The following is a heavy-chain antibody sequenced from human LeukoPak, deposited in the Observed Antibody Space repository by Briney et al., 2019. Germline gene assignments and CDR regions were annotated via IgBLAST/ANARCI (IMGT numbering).Heavy chain of an antibody. CDR3: ARAPIDSSGYYDDY. J-gene: IGHJ4*02. V-gene: IGHV1-69*04. D-gene: IGHD3-22*01. CDR2: IIPILGIA. CDR1: GGTFSSYA. Sequence: SVKVSCKASGGTFSSYAISWVRQAPGQGLEWMGRIIPILGIANYAQKFQGRVTITVDKSTSTAYMELSSLRSEDTAVYYCARAPIDSSGYYDDYWGQGTLVTVSS.